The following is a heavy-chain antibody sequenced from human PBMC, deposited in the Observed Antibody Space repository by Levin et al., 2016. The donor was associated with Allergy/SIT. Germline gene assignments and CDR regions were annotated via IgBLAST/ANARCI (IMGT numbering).Heavy chain of an antibody. D-gene: IGHD5-24*01. V-gene: IGHV1-69*01. CDR2: IIPIFGTA. J-gene: IGHJ4*02. CDR3: ARGDKQRDGYKV. Sequence: WVRQAPGQGLEWMGGIIPIFGTANYAQKFQGRVTITADESTSTAYMELSSLRSEDTAVYYCARGDKQRDGYKVWGQGTLVTVSS.